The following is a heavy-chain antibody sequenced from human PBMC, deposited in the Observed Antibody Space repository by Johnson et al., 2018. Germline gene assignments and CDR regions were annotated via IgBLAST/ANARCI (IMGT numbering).Heavy chain of an antibody. V-gene: IGHV3-21*01. Sequence: VQLVESGGGLVKPGGSLRLSCVASGFTFSTYSMNWVRQAPGKGLEWVSSIRSSSSYKWYADSVKGPFTIPRDNAKNSRYLQMNSLRAEDTAVDYCARGTSGYYGMDVWGQGTTVTVSS. CDR1: GFTFSTYS. CDR2: IRSSSSYK. D-gene: IGHD1-1*01. J-gene: IGHJ6*02. CDR3: ARGTSGYYGMDV.